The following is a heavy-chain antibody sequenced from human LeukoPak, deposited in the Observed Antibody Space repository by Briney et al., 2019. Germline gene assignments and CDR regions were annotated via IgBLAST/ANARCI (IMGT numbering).Heavy chain of an antibody. V-gene: IGHV3-30*04. Sequence: GGSLRLSCAASGFTFSSYAMHWVRQAPGKGLEWVAVISYDGSNKYYADSVKGRFTISRDNSKNTLYLQMNSLRAEDTAVYYCARIILAEQWLVLDYWGQGTLVTVSS. D-gene: IGHD6-19*01. CDR1: GFTFSSYA. J-gene: IGHJ4*02. CDR2: ISYDGSNK. CDR3: ARIILAEQWLVLDY.